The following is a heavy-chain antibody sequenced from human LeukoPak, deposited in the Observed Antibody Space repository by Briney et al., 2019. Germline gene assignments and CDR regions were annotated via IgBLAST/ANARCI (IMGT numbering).Heavy chain of an antibody. V-gene: IGHV4-34*01. CDR2: INHSGST. CDR3: ARGLLYTESFARNWFDS. Sequence: ASDTLSLTCAVYGGSFSGYYWSWIRQPPGKGLEWIGEINHSGSTNYNPSLKSRVTISVDTSKNQFSLKLSSVTAADTAVYYCARGLLYTESFARNWFDSWGQGALVIVSS. CDR1: GGSFSGYY. D-gene: IGHD1-26*01. J-gene: IGHJ5*01.